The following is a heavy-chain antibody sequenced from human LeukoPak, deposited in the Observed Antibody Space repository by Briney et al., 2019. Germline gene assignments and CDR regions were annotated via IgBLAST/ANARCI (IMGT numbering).Heavy chain of an antibody. CDR3: ARDNEPAARPPSAFDY. J-gene: IGHJ4*02. D-gene: IGHD6-6*01. CDR2: IYYSGST. V-gene: IGHV4-39*07. Sequence: PSETLSLTCTVSGGSISSSSYYWGWIRQPPGKGLEWIVSIYYSGSTYYNPSLKSRVTISVDTSKNQFSLKLSSVTAADTAVYYCARDNEPAARPPSAFDYWGQGTLVTVSS. CDR1: GGSISSSSYY.